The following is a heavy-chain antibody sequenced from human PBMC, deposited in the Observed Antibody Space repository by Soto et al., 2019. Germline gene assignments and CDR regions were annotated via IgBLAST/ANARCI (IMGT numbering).Heavy chain of an antibody. D-gene: IGHD2-21*01. CDR3: ATSKVVVSNGPTTY. CDR2: MNSDGSNT. CDR1: GFTVSNYW. Sequence: EVQLVESGGALVQPGGSLRLSCAASGFTVSNYWMHWVRQAPGTGLVWISRMNSDGSNTVYADAVKGRFTISRDYAKNTPFLQMNSLRVEYTAVCYCATSKVVVSNGPTTYWGQGTLVTVSS. J-gene: IGHJ4*02. V-gene: IGHV3-74*01.